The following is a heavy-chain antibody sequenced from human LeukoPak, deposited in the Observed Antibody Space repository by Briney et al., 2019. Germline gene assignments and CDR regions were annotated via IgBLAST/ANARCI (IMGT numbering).Heavy chain of an antibody. Sequence: ASVKVSCKASGYTFTNYGINWVRQAPGQGLEWMGWISAYNGNTNYAHKLHDRVTMTTDTSTSTAYMDMRSLRSDDTAVYYCARDSGSGWFDPWGQGTLVTVSS. CDR3: ARDSGSGWFDP. V-gene: IGHV1-18*01. CDR1: GYTFTNYG. D-gene: IGHD1-1*01. J-gene: IGHJ5*02. CDR2: ISAYNGNT.